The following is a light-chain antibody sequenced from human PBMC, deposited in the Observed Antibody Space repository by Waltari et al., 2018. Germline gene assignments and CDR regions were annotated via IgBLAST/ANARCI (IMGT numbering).Light chain of an antibody. CDR2: GAS. CDR3: QHYGGSPAKYT. CDR1: QSIISSY. J-gene: IGKJ2*01. V-gene: IGKV3-20*01. Sequence: EIVLTQSPGPLSLSPGERATLSCRASQSIISSYLAWYQQKPGQAPRLLIPGASSRATCIPDRFSGSGSGTDFTLTISRLEPEDFAVYYCQHYGGSPAKYTFGQGTKLEIK.